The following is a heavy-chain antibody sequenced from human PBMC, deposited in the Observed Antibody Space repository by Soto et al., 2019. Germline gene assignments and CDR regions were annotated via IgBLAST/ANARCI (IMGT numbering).Heavy chain of an antibody. J-gene: IGHJ6*03. CDR2: IYYSGST. CDR1: GGSISSYY. CDR3: ARDRVGASLYYYYMDV. Sequence: SETLSLTCTVSGGSISSYYWSWIRQPPGKGLEWIGYIYYSGSTNYNPSLKSRVTISVDTSKNQFSLKLSSVTAADTAVYYCARDRVGASLYYYYMDVWGKGTTVTV. V-gene: IGHV4-59*01. D-gene: IGHD3-16*01.